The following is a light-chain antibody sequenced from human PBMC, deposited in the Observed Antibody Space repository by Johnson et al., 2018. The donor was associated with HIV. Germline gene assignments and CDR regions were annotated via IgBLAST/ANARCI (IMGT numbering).Light chain of an antibody. CDR3: GTWDSSLCAFYYV. CDR1: SSNIGNNY. Sequence: QSVLTQPPSVSAAPGQKVTISCSGSSSNIGNNYVSWYQQLPGTAPKLLIYENNKRPSGIPDRFSGSKSGTSATLGITGLQTGDEADYYCGTWDSSLCAFYYVFGTGTKVTVL. J-gene: IGLJ1*01. V-gene: IGLV1-51*02. CDR2: ENN.